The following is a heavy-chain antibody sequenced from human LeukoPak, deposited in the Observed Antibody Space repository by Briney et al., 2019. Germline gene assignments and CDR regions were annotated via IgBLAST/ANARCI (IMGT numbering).Heavy chain of an antibody. J-gene: IGHJ6*04. D-gene: IGHD3-10*01. CDR1: GGSISYY. V-gene: IGHV4-59*01. CDR2: VYYTGST. Sequence: SETLSLTCTVSGGSISYYYSWIRQPPGKGLEWTGYVYYTGSTNYNPSLRSRVTISLDTSRNQFSLNLSSVTAADTAVYYCARDPGTPYYFYGLDVWGKGTTVTVSS. CDR3: ARDPGTPYYFYGLDV.